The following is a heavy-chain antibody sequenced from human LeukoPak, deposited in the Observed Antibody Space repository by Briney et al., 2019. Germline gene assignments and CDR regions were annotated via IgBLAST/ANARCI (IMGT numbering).Heavy chain of an antibody. CDR1: GYTFTTYW. Sequence: GESLKISCEASGYTFTTYWIGWVRQLPGKGLDWVGYIYPGDSNLGYNPSFQGQVTVSVDNSLTTAYLPWSSLKASDTGTYLCAAINPPSGLLYWGQGTPVTVSS. J-gene: IGHJ4*02. D-gene: IGHD3-10*01. CDR2: IYPGDSNL. V-gene: IGHV5-51*01. CDR3: AAINPPSGLLY.